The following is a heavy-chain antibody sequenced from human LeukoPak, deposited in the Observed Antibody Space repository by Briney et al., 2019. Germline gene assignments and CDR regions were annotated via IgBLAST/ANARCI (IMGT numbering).Heavy chain of an antibody. CDR2: IYYSGST. D-gene: IGHD6-13*01. J-gene: IGHJ4*02. Sequence: SETLSLTCTVSGGSISSSSYYWGWIRQPPGKGLEWIGSIYYSGSTYYNPSLKSRVTISVDTSKNQFSLKLSSVTAADAAVYYCARGPLGYSSSWYNYWGQGTLVIVSS. CDR3: ARGPLGYSSSWYNY. CDR1: GGSISSSSYY. V-gene: IGHV4-39*07.